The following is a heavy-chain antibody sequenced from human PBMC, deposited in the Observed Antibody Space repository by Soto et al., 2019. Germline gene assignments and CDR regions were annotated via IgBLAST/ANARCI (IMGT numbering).Heavy chain of an antibody. CDR2: ISGNGGST. CDR3: ANRDTSMVTRYYYGMDV. D-gene: IGHD5-18*01. CDR1: GFAFSDYD. V-gene: IGHV3-23*01. J-gene: IGHJ6*02. Sequence: VGSLRLSCAASGFAFSDYDMSWVRQAPGKGLEWVSAISGNGGSTYYADSVKGRFTISRDNSKNTLYLQMNNLRAEDTAVYYCANRDTSMVTRYYYGMDVWGQGTTVTVSS.